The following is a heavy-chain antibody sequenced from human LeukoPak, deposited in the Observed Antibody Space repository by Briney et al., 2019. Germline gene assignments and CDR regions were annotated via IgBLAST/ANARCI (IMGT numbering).Heavy chain of an antibody. CDR1: AGSVTGDY. D-gene: IGHD3-9*01. CDR2: IFSSGMT. J-gene: IGHJ4*02. V-gene: IGHV4-4*09. Sequence: SETLSLTCPVSAGSVTGDYWSWIRQPPGKGLEWLGYIFSSGMTTSAPSPKRRPSLSVEPSKKPFSLQLTSLTAADTAVYYCARQYYDILTGRSDSYFFGSWGQGTLVTVSS. CDR3: ARQYYDILTGRSDSYFFGS.